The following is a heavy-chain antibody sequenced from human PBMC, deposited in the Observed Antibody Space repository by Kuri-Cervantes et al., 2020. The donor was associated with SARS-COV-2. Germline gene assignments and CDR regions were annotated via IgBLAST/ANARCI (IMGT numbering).Heavy chain of an antibody. CDR3: ARGDCSSTSCYTWGAENY. D-gene: IGHD2-2*02. CDR1: GGSFSGYY. V-gene: IGHV4-34*01. CDR2: INHSGST. Sequence: SETLSLTCAVYGGSFSGYYWSWIRQPPGKGLEWIGEINHSGSTNYNPSLKSRGTISVDTSKNQFSLKLNSVTAADTAVYYCARGDCSSTSCYTWGAENYWGQGTLVTVSS. J-gene: IGHJ4*02.